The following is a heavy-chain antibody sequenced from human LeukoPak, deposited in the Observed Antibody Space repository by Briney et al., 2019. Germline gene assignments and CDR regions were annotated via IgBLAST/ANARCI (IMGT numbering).Heavy chain of an antibody. Sequence: PGGSLTLSCAASGFTFSSYSMNWVRQAPGKGLEWVSSISSSSSYIYYADSVKGRFTISRDNAKNSLYLQMNSLRAEDTAVYYCARDEYYYDSSGYYIDYWGQGTLVTVSS. CDR3: ARDEYYYDSSGYYIDY. V-gene: IGHV3-21*01. D-gene: IGHD3-22*01. CDR2: ISSSSSYI. J-gene: IGHJ4*02. CDR1: GFTFSSYS.